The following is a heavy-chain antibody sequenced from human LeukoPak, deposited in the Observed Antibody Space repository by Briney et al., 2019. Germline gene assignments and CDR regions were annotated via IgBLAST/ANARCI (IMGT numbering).Heavy chain of an antibody. D-gene: IGHD3-22*01. CDR1: GYTFTSYG. CDR2: ISAYNGNT. V-gene: IGHV1-18*01. Sequence: GESLKISCKASGYTFTSYGISWVRQAPGQGLEWMGWISAYNGNTNYAQKLQGRVAMTTDTSTSTAYMELRSLRSDDTAVYYCASNYYDSSGYYHTFDYWGQGTLVTVSS. CDR3: ASNYYDSSGYYHTFDY. J-gene: IGHJ4*02.